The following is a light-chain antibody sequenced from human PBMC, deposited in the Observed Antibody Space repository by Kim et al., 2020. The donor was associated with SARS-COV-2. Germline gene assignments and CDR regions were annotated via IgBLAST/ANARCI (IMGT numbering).Light chain of an antibody. CDR3: QQCAHLPFT. CDR1: QDILTC. Sequence: IQLTQSPSSLTASVGDTVTITCQASQDILTCLNWYQHKPGKAPKVLILDAADVERGVPSRFSGSGSGTEFILTIASLQPEDIATYYCQQCAHLPFTFGGGTKVDIK. V-gene: IGKV1-33*01. CDR2: DAA. J-gene: IGKJ4*01.